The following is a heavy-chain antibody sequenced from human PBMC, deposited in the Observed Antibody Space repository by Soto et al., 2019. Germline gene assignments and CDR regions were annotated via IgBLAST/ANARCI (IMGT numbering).Heavy chain of an antibody. V-gene: IGHV4-59*01. CDR3: ARKYGAPFDY. J-gene: IGHJ4*02. CDR2: IYYSGSI. D-gene: IGHD4-17*01. CDR1: GGSSSSYY. Sequence: SETLSLTCTVSGGSSSSYYWSWIRQPPGKGLEWIGYIYYSGSINYNPSLKSRVTLSVDTSKNQFSLKLSSVTAADTAEYYCARKYGAPFDYWRQRTPDTVSS.